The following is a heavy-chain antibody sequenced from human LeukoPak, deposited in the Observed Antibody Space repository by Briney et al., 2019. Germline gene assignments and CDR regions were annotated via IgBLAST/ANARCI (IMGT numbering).Heavy chain of an antibody. CDR1: GFTFSSYG. V-gene: IGHV3-30*03. CDR2: ISYDGSNR. J-gene: IGHJ4*02. Sequence: GGSLRLSCAASGFTFSSYGMHWVRQAPGKGLEWVAVISYDGSNRYYADSVKGRFTISRDNSKSTLYIQMNSLRAEDTAVYYCARAKPKNMVRGLIMRRESRYYFDYWGQGTLVTVSS. CDR3: ARAKPKNMVRGLIMRRESRYYFDY. D-gene: IGHD3-10*01.